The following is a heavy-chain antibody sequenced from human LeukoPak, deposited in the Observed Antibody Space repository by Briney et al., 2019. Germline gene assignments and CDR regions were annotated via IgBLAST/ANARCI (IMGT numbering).Heavy chain of an antibody. V-gene: IGHV3-38-3*01. D-gene: IGHD3-10*01. CDR1: GFTVSSNE. Sequence: GGSLRLSCAASGFTVSSNEMSWVRQAPGKGLEWVSSISGGSTYYADSRKGRFTISRDNAKNSLYLQMNSLRAEDTAVYYCARGVGYYGSGSQSDYWGQGTLVTVSS. CDR2: ISGGST. J-gene: IGHJ4*02. CDR3: ARGVGYYGSGSQSDY.